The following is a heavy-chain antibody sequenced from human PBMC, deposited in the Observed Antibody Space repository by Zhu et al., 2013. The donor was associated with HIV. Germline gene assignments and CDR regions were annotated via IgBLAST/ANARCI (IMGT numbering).Heavy chain of an antibody. CDR3: ARDSHGESFFDY. CDR2: IYYSGST. CDR1: GGSISSSSYY. Sequence: QVQLQESGPGLVKPSETLSLTCTVSGGSISSSSYYWGWIRQPPGKGLKWIGSIYYSGSTYYNPSLKSRVTVSVDTSKNQFSLKLSSVTAADTAVYYCARDSHGESFFDYWGQGTLVTVSS. V-gene: IGHV4-39*07. D-gene: IGHD4-17*01. J-gene: IGHJ4*02.